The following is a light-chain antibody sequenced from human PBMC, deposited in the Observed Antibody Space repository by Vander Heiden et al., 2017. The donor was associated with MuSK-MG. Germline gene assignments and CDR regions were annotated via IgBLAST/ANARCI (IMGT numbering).Light chain of an antibody. V-gene: IGKV3-20*01. CDR3: QQYGSSPFT. Sequence: EIVLTQSPGTLSLSPGERATLSCRASQSVSSSYLAWYQQKPGQAPRRLIYGASSRATGIPDRFSGSGSGTDFTLTISRLEPEDFAVYYCQQYGSSPFTFGPGTKVDSK. CDR1: QSVSSSY. J-gene: IGKJ3*01. CDR2: GAS.